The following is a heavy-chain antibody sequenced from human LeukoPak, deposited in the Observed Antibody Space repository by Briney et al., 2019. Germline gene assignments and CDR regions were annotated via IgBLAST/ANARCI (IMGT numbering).Heavy chain of an antibody. Sequence: ASVKVSCKASGYTFTSYGISWVRQAPGQGLEWMGWISAYNGNTNYAQKLQGRVTMTTDTSTSTAYMELRSLRSDDTAVYYCARDVGGLLWFGESRTFNWFDPWGQGTLVTVSS. CDR2: ISAYNGNT. CDR1: GYTFTSYG. D-gene: IGHD3-10*01. J-gene: IGHJ5*02. CDR3: ARDVGGLLWFGESRTFNWFDP. V-gene: IGHV1-18*01.